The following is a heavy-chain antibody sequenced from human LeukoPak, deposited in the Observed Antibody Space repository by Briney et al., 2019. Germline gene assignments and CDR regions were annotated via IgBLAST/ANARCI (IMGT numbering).Heavy chain of an antibody. CDR2: ISPNSGGT. CDR1: GYIFTGYY. D-gene: IGHD6-19*01. CDR3: ATRYIAVAEYYFDY. Sequence: GASVKVSCKASGYIFTGYYMHWVRQAPGHGLEWMGWISPNSGGTYSAQKFQGRVTMTRDTSISTAYMELSRLRSDDTAVYYCATRYIAVAEYYFDYWGQGTLVTVSS. J-gene: IGHJ4*02. V-gene: IGHV1-2*02.